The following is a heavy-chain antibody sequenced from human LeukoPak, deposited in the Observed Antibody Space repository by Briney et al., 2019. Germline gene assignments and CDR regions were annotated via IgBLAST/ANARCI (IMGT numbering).Heavy chain of an antibody. J-gene: IGHJ3*02. CDR3: ALKSYITIFGVVTRGDAFDI. Sequence: GGSLKISCKGSGYSITSYWIGWVRQMPGKGLEWRGIIYPGDSDTRYSPSFQGQVTISADKSISTAYLQWSSLKASDTAMYYCALKSYITIFGVVTRGDAFDIWGQGTMVTVSS. V-gene: IGHV5-51*01. CDR2: IYPGDSDT. CDR1: GYSITSYW. D-gene: IGHD3-3*01.